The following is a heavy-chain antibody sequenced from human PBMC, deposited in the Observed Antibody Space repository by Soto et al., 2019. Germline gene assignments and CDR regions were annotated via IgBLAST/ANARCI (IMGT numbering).Heavy chain of an antibody. D-gene: IGHD3-10*01. Sequence: ASVKVSCKASGYTFTSYGIGWVRQAPGQGLEWMGWISAYNGNTNYAQKLQGRVTMTTDTSASTAYMELRSLRSDDTAVYYCARDPRHFIWFGESPGWFDPWGQGTLVTVSS. CDR2: ISAYNGNT. V-gene: IGHV1-18*01. CDR3: ARDPRHFIWFGESPGWFDP. CDR1: GYTFTSYG. J-gene: IGHJ5*02.